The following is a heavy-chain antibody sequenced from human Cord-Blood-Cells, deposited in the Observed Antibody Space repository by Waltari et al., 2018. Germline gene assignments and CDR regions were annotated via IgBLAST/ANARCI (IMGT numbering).Heavy chain of an antibody. V-gene: IGHV4-59*08. D-gene: IGHD6-13*01. CDR2: IYYSGST. CDR1: GGSISSYY. Sequence: QVHLQESGPGLVKPSETLSPTRTVSGGSISSYYWSWIRQPPGKGLEWIGYIYYSGSTNYNPSLKSRVTISVDTSKNQFSLKLSSVTAADTAVYYCARRGSSWFDYWGQG. CDR3: ARRGSSWFDY. J-gene: IGHJ4*02.